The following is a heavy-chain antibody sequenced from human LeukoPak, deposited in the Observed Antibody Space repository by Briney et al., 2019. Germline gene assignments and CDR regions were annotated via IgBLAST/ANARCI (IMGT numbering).Heavy chain of an antibody. Sequence: SETLSLTCAVYGGSFSGYYWSWIRQPPGKGLEWIGEINHSGSTNYNPSLKSRVTISVDTSKNQFSLKLSSVTAADTAVYYCAREVATFYPAYYYYYGMDVWGQGTTVTVSS. D-gene: IGHD5-12*01. CDR2: INHSGST. CDR1: GGSFSGYY. V-gene: IGHV4-34*01. J-gene: IGHJ6*02. CDR3: AREVATFYPAYYYYYGMDV.